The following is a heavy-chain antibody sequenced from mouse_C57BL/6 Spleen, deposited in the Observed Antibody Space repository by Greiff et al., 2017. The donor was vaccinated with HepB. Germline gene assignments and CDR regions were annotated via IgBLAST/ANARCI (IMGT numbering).Heavy chain of an antibody. V-gene: IGHV1-76*01. CDR3: ARGNYGSSYAMDY. Sequence: QVQLQQSGAELVRPGASVKLSCKASGYTFTDYYINWVKQRPGQGLEWIARIYPGSGNTYYNEKFKGKATLTAEKSSSTAYMQLSSLTSEDSAVYCCARGNYGSSYAMDYWGQGTSVTVSS. CDR1: GYTFTDYY. D-gene: IGHD1-1*01. J-gene: IGHJ4*01. CDR2: IYPGSGNT.